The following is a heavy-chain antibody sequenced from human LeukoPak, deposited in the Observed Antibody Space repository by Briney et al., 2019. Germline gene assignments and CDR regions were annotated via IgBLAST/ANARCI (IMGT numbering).Heavy chain of an antibody. CDR1: GFTFSSYG. V-gene: IGHV3-33*01. CDR2: IWYDGSNK. D-gene: IGHD6-19*01. J-gene: IGHJ6*02. CDR3: ARERYSSGWYVYGMDV. Sequence: GRSLRLSCAASGFTFSSYGMHWVRQAPGKGLEWVAVIWYDGSNKYYADSVKGRFTISRDNSKNTLYLQMNSLRAEDTAVYYCARERYSSGWYVYGMDVWGQGTTVTVSS.